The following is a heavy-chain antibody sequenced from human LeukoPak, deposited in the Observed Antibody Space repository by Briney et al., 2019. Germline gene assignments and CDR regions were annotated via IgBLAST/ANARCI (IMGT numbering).Heavy chain of an antibody. V-gene: IGHV4-59*01. J-gene: IGHJ5*02. D-gene: IGHD3-10*01. CDR3: ARGGYYGSGNDFRFDP. CDR2: IHYTGST. Sequence: SETLSLTCTVSGGSINSYYWSWIRQPPGKGLESIGYIHYTGSTNYNPSLKSRVTISVDTSKNQFSLKLSSVTAADTAIYYCARGGYYGSGNDFRFDPWGQGTLVTVSS. CDR1: GGSINSYY.